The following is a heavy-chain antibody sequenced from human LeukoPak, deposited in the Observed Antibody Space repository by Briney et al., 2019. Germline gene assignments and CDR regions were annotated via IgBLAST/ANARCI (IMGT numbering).Heavy chain of an antibody. Sequence: GGSLRLSCAASGFIFSDHYMDWVRQAPGKGLEWVGRTRNKANNYTTEYAASVKGRFTISRDDSKNSLYLQMDSLKTEDTAVYYCARSVGATWFDIWGQGTMVTVSS. CDR3: ARSVGATWFDI. J-gene: IGHJ3*02. CDR2: TRNKANNYTT. D-gene: IGHD1-26*01. CDR1: GFIFSDHY. V-gene: IGHV3-72*01.